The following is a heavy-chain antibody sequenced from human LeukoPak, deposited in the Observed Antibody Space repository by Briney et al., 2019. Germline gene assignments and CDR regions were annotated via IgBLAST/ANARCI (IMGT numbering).Heavy chain of an antibody. V-gene: IGHV3-53*01. CDR2: IYSGGST. D-gene: IGHD3-22*01. CDR1: GFTVSSNY. J-gene: IGHJ4*02. CDR3: TRAPPGMTMITDY. Sequence: GGSLRLSCAASGFTVSSNYMSWVRQAPGKGLEWVSVIYSGGSTYYADSVKGRFTISRDNSKNTLYLQMNSLRAEDTAVYYCTRAPPGMTMITDYWGQGTLVTVSS.